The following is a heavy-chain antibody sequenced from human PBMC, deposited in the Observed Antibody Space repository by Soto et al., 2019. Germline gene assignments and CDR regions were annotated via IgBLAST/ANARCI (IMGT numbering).Heavy chain of an antibody. V-gene: IGHV1-18*01. D-gene: IGHD3-10*01. J-gene: IGHJ5*02. CDR1: GYTFTSYG. CDR2: ISAYNGNT. CDR3: ARVEELGGTMVRGASPFDP. Sequence: GASVKVSCKASGYTFTSYGISWVRQAPGQGLEWMGWISAYNGNTNYAQKLQGRVTMTTDTSTSTAYMELRSLRSDDTAVYYCARVEELGGTMVRGASPFDPWGQGTLVTVSS.